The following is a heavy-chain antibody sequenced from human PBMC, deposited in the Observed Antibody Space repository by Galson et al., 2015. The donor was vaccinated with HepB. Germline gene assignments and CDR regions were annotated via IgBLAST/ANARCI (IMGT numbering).Heavy chain of an antibody. Sequence: SLRLFCAGSGVTFRNSAMSWVRQAPGKGLEWVSLISWDRSSTYYADSVKGRFAISRNNRKNSLYLQMNSLRAEDTGLYYCAKDIRGDVSSAGGPYFHYWGQGTLVTVSS. J-gene: IGHJ4*02. D-gene: IGHD5-24*01. CDR2: ISWDRSST. CDR1: GVTFRNSA. V-gene: IGHV3-43D*04. CDR3: AKDIRGDVSSAGGPYFHY.